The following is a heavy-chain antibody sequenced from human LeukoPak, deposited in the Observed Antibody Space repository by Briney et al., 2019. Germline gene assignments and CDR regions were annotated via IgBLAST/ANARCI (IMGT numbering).Heavy chain of an antibody. CDR1: GGSISSSSYY. J-gene: IGHJ5*02. CDR2: INHSGST. D-gene: IGHD3-3*01. V-gene: IGHV4-39*07. Sequence: PSETLSLTCTVSGGSISSSSYYWGWIRQPPGKGPEWIGEINHSGSTNYNPSLKSRVTISVDTSKNQFSLKLSSVTAADTAVYYCARRGLGVAYNWFDPWGQGTLVTVSS. CDR3: ARRGLGVAYNWFDP.